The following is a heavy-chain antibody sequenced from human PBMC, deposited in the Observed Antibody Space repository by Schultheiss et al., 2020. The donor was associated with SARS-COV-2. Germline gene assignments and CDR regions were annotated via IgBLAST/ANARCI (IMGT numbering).Heavy chain of an antibody. CDR1: GFTFSGYW. CDR3: AGDRDVGGPDAFDI. D-gene: IGHD2-15*01. CDR2: INSDESST. J-gene: IGHJ3*02. Sequence: GESLKISCAASGFTFSGYWMHWVRQAPGKGLVWVSRINSDESSTSYADSVKGRFTISRDNSKNTLYLQMNSLRAEDTAVYYCAGDRDVGGPDAFDIWGQGTMVTVSS. V-gene: IGHV3-74*01.